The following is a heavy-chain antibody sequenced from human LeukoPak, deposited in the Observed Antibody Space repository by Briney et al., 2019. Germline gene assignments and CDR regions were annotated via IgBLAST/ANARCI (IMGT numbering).Heavy chain of an antibody. Sequence: SETLSLTCTVSGGSISSYYWSWLRQPAGKGLEWIGRIYSSGSTNYNPSLKSRVTMSVDTSKNQFSLELSSVTAADTAVYYCARGSSSSWYWFDPWGQGTLVTVSS. CDR1: GGSISSYY. CDR3: ARGSSSSWYWFDP. D-gene: IGHD6-13*01. CDR2: IYSSGST. J-gene: IGHJ5*02. V-gene: IGHV4-4*07.